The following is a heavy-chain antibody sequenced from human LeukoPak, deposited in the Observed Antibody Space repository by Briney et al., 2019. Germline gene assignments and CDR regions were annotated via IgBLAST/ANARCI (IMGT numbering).Heavy chain of an antibody. J-gene: IGHJ4*02. V-gene: IGHV3-74*01. CDR1: GFTFSSYW. CDR2: IKSDGSRT. Sequence: GGSLRLSCAVSGFTFSSYWMHWVRQTPGKGLVWVSRIKSDGSRTDYADSVKGRFTISRDNAKNTLYLQMNSLRVEDTAVYYCARELPFDYWGQGTLVTVSS. CDR3: ARELPFDY. D-gene: IGHD1-26*01.